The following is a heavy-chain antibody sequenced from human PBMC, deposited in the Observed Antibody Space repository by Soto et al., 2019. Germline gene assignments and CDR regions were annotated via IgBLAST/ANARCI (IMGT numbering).Heavy chain of an antibody. Sequence: GGSLRLSCAASGFTFSSYGMHWVRQAPGKGLEWVAVIWYDGSNKYYADSVKGRFTISRDNSKNTLYLQMNSLRAEDTAVYYCARETLGYCSGGSCADYYGMDVWGQGTTVTVSS. CDR3: ARETLGYCSGGSCADYYGMDV. CDR2: IWYDGSNK. CDR1: GFTFSSYG. V-gene: IGHV3-33*01. D-gene: IGHD2-15*01. J-gene: IGHJ6*02.